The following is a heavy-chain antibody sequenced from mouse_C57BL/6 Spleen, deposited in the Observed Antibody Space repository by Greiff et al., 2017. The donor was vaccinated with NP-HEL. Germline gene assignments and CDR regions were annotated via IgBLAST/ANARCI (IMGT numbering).Heavy chain of an antibody. D-gene: IGHD2-4*01. Sequence: VQLQHSVAELVRPGASVKLSCTASGFNIKNTYMHWVKQRPEQGLEWIGRIDPANGNTKYAPKFQGKATITADTSSNTAYLQLSSLTSEDTAIYYCAGDYDYEGPWFAYWGQGTLVTVSA. CDR1: GFNIKNTY. CDR3: AGDYDYEGPWFAY. CDR2: IDPANGNT. V-gene: IGHV14-3*01. J-gene: IGHJ3*01.